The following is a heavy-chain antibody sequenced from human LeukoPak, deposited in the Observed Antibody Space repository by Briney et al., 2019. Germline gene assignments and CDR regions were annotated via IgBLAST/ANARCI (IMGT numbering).Heavy chain of an antibody. CDR2: ISAYNGNT. Sequence: GASAKVSCKASGYTFTSYGISWVRQAPGQGLEWMGWISAYNGNTNYAQKLQGRVTMTTDKSTSTAYMELSSLRSEDTAVYYCAVTYYYDSSGSFSLGYWGQGTLVTVSS. CDR3: AVTYYYDSSGSFSLGY. J-gene: IGHJ4*02. V-gene: IGHV1-18*01. CDR1: GYTFTSYG. D-gene: IGHD3-22*01.